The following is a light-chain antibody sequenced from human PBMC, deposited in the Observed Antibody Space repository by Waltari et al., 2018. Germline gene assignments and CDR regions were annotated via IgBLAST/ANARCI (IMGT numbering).Light chain of an antibody. Sequence: QSALTQPRSVSGSPGQSVTISCAGTGSDVGDFNSVSWYQQHPGKAPRLVIFDVTQRPSGVPDRFSGSKSGTSAFLTVSGLQAEVEADYYCCSYAGIWVFGGGTKLTVL. J-gene: IGLJ3*02. CDR2: DVT. CDR1: GSDVGDFNS. V-gene: IGLV2-11*01. CDR3: CSYAGIWV.